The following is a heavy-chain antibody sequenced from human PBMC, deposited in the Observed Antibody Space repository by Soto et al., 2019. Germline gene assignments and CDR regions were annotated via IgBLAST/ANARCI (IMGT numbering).Heavy chain of an antibody. CDR2: INPNSGGT. CDR1: GYTFTGYY. J-gene: IGHJ5*02. CDR3: ARHYYDSSGYYLNNWFDP. V-gene: IGHV1-2*02. D-gene: IGHD3-22*01. Sequence: ASVKVSCKASGYTFTGYYMHWVRQAPGQGLEWMEWINPNSGGTNYAQKFQGRVTMTRDTSISTAYMELSRLRSDDTAVYYCARHYYDSSGYYLNNWFDPWGQGTLVTVSS.